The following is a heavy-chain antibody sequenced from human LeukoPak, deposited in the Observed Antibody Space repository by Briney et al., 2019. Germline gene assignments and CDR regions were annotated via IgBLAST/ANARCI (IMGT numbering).Heavy chain of an antibody. J-gene: IGHJ4*02. CDR1: GYSISSGYY. V-gene: IGHV4-38-2*02. CDR2: IYHSGST. CDR3: AREECTNGVCYTGIDY. D-gene: IGHD2-8*01. Sequence: SETLSLTCAVSGYSISSGYYWGWIRQPPGKVLEWIGSIYHSGSTYYNPSLKSRVTISVDTSKNQFSLKLSSVTAADTAVYYCAREECTNGVCYTGIDYWGQGTLVTVSS.